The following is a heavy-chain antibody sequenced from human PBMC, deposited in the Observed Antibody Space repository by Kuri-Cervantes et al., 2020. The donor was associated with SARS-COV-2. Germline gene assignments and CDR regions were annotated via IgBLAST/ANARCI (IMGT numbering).Heavy chain of an antibody. D-gene: IGHD1-26*01. CDR3: ASEVIPNPSEKYAYYGLDV. J-gene: IGHJ6*02. Sequence: GESLKISCAASGRTFSVYGLNWVRQAPGKGLEWVSYISSSSSTIHYADSVKGRFTISRDNAKKSLFLQMNSLRAEDTAVYYCASEVIPNPSEKYAYYGLDVWGQGTTVTVSS. V-gene: IGHV3-48*01. CDR1: GRTFSVYG. CDR2: ISSSSSTI.